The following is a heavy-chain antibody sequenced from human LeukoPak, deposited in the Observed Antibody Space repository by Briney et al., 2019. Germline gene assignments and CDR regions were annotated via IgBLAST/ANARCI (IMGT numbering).Heavy chain of an antibody. CDR2: ISGSGGRT. J-gene: IGHJ4*02. CDR3: AKGQHYYDSSGYFDY. D-gene: IGHD3-22*01. Sequence: GGSLRISCAASGFTFSSYAMSWVRQAPGKGLEWVSTISGSGGRTYYADSVEGRVTICRDNSKNTLYLQMNSLRAEDTAVYYCAKGQHYYDSSGYFDYWGQGTLVTASS. CDR1: GFTFSSYA. V-gene: IGHV3-23*01.